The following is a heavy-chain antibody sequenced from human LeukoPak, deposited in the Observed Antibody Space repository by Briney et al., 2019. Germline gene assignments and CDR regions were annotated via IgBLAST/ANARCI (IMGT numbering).Heavy chain of an antibody. V-gene: IGHV4-4*07. J-gene: IGHJ5*02. CDR3: ARDGYYDTTLFDP. D-gene: IGHD3-22*01. CDR1: GGSISSYY. Sequence: PSETLSLTCSVSGGSISSYYWSWIRQPAGRGLEWIGRIYTTGITNYNPSLKSRVIMSVDTSKNQFSLKLSSVTAADTAVYYCARDGYYDTTLFDPWGQGTLVTVSS. CDR2: IYTTGIT.